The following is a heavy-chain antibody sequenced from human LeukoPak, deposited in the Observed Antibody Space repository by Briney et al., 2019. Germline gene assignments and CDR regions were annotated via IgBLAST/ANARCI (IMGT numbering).Heavy chain of an antibody. CDR3: ARVHVAVAGTSDY. CDR1: GFTFSGYW. V-gene: IGHV3-7*01. D-gene: IGHD6-19*01. CDR2: IKKDGSEK. J-gene: IGHJ4*02. Sequence: GGSLRLSCAASGFTFSGYWMSWVRRAPGKGLEWVANIKKDGSEKYYVDSVKGRFTISRDNADNSLYLQMNSLRAEDTAVYYCARVHVAVAGTSDYWGQGTLVTVSS.